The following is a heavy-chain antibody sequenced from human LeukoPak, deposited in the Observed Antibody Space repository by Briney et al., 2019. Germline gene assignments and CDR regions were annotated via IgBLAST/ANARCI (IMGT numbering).Heavy chain of an antibody. CDR2: ISSGSSHI. J-gene: IGHJ4*02. Sequence: GRSLRLSCAASGFTFSTHSMSWVRQSPGEGLEWVSSISSGSSHIYYADSMKGRFTISRDNAKNTLFLQMNSLRAEDTAVYYCARDFRTQLDGYSPPYHFDYWGQGALVTVSS. CDR3: ARDFRTQLDGYSPPYHFDY. V-gene: IGHV3-21*01. CDR1: GFTFSTHS. D-gene: IGHD5-24*01.